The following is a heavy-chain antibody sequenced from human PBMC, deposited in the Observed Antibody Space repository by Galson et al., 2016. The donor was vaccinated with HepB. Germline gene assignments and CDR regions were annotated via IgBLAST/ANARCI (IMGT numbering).Heavy chain of an antibody. CDR3: ARGFLGLGATSNSWFDY. V-gene: IGHV1-46*01. Sequence: SVKVSCKASGYIFTSYYMHWVRQAPGQGLEWMGIIYPSAGSTTYAQNFQGRVTMTRDTSTSTVYMELSSLRSEDTAVYFCARGFLGLGATSNSWFDYWGQGTLVTVSS. CDR1: GYIFTSYY. D-gene: IGHD1-26*01. CDR2: IYPSAGST. J-gene: IGHJ4*02.